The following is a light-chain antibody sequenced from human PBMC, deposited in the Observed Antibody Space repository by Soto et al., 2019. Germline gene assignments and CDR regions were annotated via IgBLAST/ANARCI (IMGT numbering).Light chain of an antibody. V-gene: IGKV3-20*01. Sequence: EVVLTQSPGTLSLSPGESATLSCRASQSVSNNYFAWYQQKPGQAPRLLIFGSSDRATGIPDRFSGSGSGTDFTLTMSRLEPEDFAVYYCQQYGSSPPYTFGQGTKLEIK. CDR3: QQYGSSPPYT. CDR2: GSS. J-gene: IGKJ2*01. CDR1: QSVSNNY.